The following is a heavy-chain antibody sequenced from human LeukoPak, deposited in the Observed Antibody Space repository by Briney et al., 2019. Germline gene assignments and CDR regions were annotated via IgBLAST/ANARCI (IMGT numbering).Heavy chain of an antibody. J-gene: IGHJ3*02. CDR3: AREPHSSGWYRDAFDI. CDR1: GGSLSSYY. Sequence: SETLSLTCTVSGGSLSSYYWSWVRQPAGKGLEWIGRIYTSGSTNYNPSLKSRVTMSVDTSKNQFSLKLSSVTDADTAVYYCAREPHSSGWYRDAFDIWGQGTMVTVSS. CDR2: IYTSGST. D-gene: IGHD6-19*01. V-gene: IGHV4-4*07.